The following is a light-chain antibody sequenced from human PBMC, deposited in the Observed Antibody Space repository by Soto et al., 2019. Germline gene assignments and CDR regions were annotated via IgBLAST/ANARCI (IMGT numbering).Light chain of an antibody. CDR2: GAS. V-gene: IGKV3-20*01. CDR3: QQYGGSPPYT. J-gene: IGKJ2*01. Sequence: EIVLTQSPGTLSLSPGERATLSCRASQSISSSYLAWYQQKPGQAPRLLIYGASSRATGIPDRFSGSGSGTDFTLAISGREREDFAVYYCQQYGGSPPYTFGQGTKLEIK. CDR1: QSISSSY.